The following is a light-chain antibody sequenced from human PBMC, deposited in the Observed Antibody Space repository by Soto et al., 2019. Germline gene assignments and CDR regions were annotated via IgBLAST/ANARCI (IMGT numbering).Light chain of an antibody. CDR1: QDIATY. CDR2: DAS. J-gene: IGKJ1*01. V-gene: IGKV1-33*01. CDR3: QQYDNLPPTWT. Sequence: DNXVXXAPISLAXSGXNRGTITCQGSQDIATYLNWYQQKPGKAPNLLIYDASNLETGVPSRFSGGGSGTHFTFTISNLQPEDIATYYCQQYDNLPPTWTFGQGTKVDI.